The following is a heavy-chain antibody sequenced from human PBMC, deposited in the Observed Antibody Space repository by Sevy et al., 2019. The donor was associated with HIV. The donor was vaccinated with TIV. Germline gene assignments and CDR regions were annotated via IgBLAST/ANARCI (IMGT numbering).Heavy chain of an antibody. CDR3: ARRVGLDC. V-gene: IGHV3-7*01. CDR1: GFTFSPYW. D-gene: IGHD1-26*01. CDR2: IRPDGSDK. J-gene: IGHJ4*02. Sequence: GGSLRLSCVASGFTFSPYWMTWVRQAPGKGLEWVANIRPDGSDKYYVDSVKGRFTISRDNAKNSLYLQMNSLRADDTALYTSARRVGLDCWGQGALVSDSS.